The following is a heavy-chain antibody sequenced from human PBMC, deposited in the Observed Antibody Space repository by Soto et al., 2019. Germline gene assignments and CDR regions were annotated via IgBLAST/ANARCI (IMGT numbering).Heavy chain of an antibody. J-gene: IGHJ4*02. CDR1: GVIFSSCA. CDR3: PEQHYS. V-gene: IGHV3-23*01. CDR2: ISGSSGTT. Sequence: GGSLRLSCAGSGVIFSSCAMSWVRQAPGKGLEWVSTISGSSGTTYYADSVKGRFTISRDNAQNSLYLQMNSLRAEDTAVYYCPEQHYSWGQGSLVPVSS.